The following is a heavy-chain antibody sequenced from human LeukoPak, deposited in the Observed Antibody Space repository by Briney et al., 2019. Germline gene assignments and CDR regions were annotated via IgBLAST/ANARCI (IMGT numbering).Heavy chain of an antibody. CDR1: GFPFGSYA. V-gene: IGHV3-23*01. CDR2: ISGSGGST. J-gene: IGHJ4*02. D-gene: IGHD3-9*01. Sequence: EGSLRLSCAASGFPFGSYAMSWVRQAPGKGLEWVSAISGSGGSTYNTDPVKGRFTISRDHSKNTLYLEMNSLRAEDTAVYYCAKNARYFDWLPGDYFDYWGQGILVTVSS. CDR3: AKNARYFDWLPGDYFDY.